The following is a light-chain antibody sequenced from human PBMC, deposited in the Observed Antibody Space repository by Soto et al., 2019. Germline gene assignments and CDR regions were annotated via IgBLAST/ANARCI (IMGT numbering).Light chain of an antibody. CDR2: AAS. V-gene: IGKV1-9*01. CDR3: QQLKAYPLT. Sequence: DIQLTQSPSFLSASVGDRVTITCRASQAISSYLVWFQQKPGKAPKLLIHAASSLQRGVPSRFSGSGSGTDFTLTVSSLQPEDFATYYCQQLKAYPLTFGGGTKLEIK. CDR1: QAISSY. J-gene: IGKJ4*01.